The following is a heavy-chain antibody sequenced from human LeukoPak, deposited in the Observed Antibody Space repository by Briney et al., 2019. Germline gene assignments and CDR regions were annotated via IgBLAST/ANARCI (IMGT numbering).Heavy chain of an antibody. J-gene: IGHJ5*02. CDR1: GFTFTSAW. CDR2: MNEDGSGR. V-gene: IGHV3-7*01. CDR3: AAWFGESVP. D-gene: IGHD3-10*01. Sequence: GGSLRLSCAASGFTFTSAWMSWLRQTPEKGLEWVAHMNEDGSGRFYVDSAKGRFTISRDDTQNSVYLQMNSLGVEDTAVYYCAAWFGESVPWGQGTLVTVSS.